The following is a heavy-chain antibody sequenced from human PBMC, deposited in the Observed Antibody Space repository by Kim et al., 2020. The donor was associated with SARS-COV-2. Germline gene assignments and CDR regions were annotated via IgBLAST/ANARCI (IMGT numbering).Heavy chain of an antibody. Sequence: GGSLRLSCVGSGLTFDNYAMSWVRQAPGKGLEWVSAIGKNGDNTYYADYVRGRFTISRDNSKNTLYLQMNSLSPEDTAVYYCTKDRYCTSSKCPFDYWGQGTLVTVSS. CDR3: TKDRYCTSSKCPFDY. CDR1: GLTFDNYA. D-gene: IGHD2-2*01. CDR2: IGKNGDNT. V-gene: IGHV3-23*01. J-gene: IGHJ4*02.